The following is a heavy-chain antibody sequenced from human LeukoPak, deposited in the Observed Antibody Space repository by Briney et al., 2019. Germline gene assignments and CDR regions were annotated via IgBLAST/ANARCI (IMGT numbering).Heavy chain of an antibody. CDR2: IIPIFGTA. V-gene: IGHV1-69*06. CDR1: GGTFSSYA. Sequence: GASVKVSCKASGGTFSSYAISWVRQAPGQGLEWMGGIIPIFGTANYAQKFQGRVTITADKSTSTAYMELSSLRSEDTAVYYCARDSDQYSYDLYWGQGTLVTVSS. D-gene: IGHD5-18*01. CDR3: ARDSDQYSYDLY. J-gene: IGHJ4*02.